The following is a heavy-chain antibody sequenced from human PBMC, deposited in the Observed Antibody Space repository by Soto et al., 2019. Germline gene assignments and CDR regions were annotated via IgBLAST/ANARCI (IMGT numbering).Heavy chain of an antibody. CDR2: MNPNSGNT. J-gene: IGHJ5*02. CDR1: GYTFTSYD. CDR3: ARARRVTTGWFDP. D-gene: IGHD4-17*01. V-gene: IGHV1-8*01. Sequence: QVQLVQSGAEVKKPGASVKVSCKASGYTFTSYDINWVRQATGQGLEWMGWMNPNSGNTGYAQKFQGRVTMTRNTSISKAYMELGSLRSEDPAVYYCARARRVTTGWFDPWGQGTPVTVSS.